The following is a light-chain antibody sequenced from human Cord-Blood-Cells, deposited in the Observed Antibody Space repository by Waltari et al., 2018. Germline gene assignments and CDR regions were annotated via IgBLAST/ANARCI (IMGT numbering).Light chain of an antibody. CDR1: QSVSSN. CDR3: QRYNNWPYT. V-gene: IGKV3-15*01. CDR2: GAS. J-gene: IGKJ2*01. Sequence: EIVMPQSPATLSVSPGERATLSCRASQSVSSNLAWYQQKPGQAPRLLIYGASTRATGIPARFSGSGSGTEFTLSISSLQSEDFAVYYCQRYNNWPYTFGQGTKLESK.